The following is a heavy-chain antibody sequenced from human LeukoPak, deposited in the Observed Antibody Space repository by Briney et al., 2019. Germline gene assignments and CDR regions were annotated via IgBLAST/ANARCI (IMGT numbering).Heavy chain of an antibody. D-gene: IGHD7-27*01. V-gene: IGHV1-18*01. Sequence: EASVTVSCKASGYTFTSYGISWVRQAPGQGLEWMGWISAYNGNTNYAQKLQGRVTMTTDTSTSTAYMELRSLRSDDTAVYYCARGDGRNWGYRDHAFDIWGQGTMVTVSS. CDR3: ARGDGRNWGYRDHAFDI. CDR2: ISAYNGNT. J-gene: IGHJ3*02. CDR1: GYTFTSYG.